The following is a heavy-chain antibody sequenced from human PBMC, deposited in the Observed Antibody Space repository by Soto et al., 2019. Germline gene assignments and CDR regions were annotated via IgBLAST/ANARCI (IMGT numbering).Heavy chain of an antibody. V-gene: IGHV1-69*13. CDR2: IIPIFGTA. Sequence: SVKVSCKASGGTFSSYAISWVRQAPGQGLEWMGGIIPIFGTANYAQKFQGRVTITADESTSTAYMELSSLRSEDTAVYYCARDGYESSSSYRMFWFDPWGQGTLVTVSS. CDR1: GGTFSSYA. D-gene: IGHD6-6*01. CDR3: ARDGYESSSSYRMFWFDP. J-gene: IGHJ5*02.